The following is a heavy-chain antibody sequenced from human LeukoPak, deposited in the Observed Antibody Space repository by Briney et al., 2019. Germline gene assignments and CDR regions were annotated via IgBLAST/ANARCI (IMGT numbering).Heavy chain of an antibody. Sequence: LGGSLRLSCAASGFTFSTYALTWVRQAPGKGLEWVSTIGGSGGVTYYADSVKGRFTISRDNSKNTLYLQMNSLRAEDTAVYYCAKDGRGGDCTSASCTNWFGPWGQGTLVTVSS. CDR1: GFTFSTYA. J-gene: IGHJ5*02. D-gene: IGHD2-2*01. V-gene: IGHV3-23*01. CDR3: AKDGRGGDCTSASCTNWFGP. CDR2: IGGSGGVT.